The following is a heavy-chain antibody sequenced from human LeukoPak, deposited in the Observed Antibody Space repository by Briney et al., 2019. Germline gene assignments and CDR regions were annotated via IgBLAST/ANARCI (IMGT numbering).Heavy chain of an antibody. CDR3: ARGSSGSYYGWYYFDY. CDR1: GGSFNGYY. J-gene: IGHJ4*02. CDR2: INHSGST. V-gene: IGHV4-34*01. D-gene: IGHD1-26*01. Sequence: SETLSLTCAVYGGSFNGYYWSWIRQPPGKGLEWIGEINHSGSTNYSPSLKSRVTLSVDTSKNQFSLRLSSVTAADTAVYYCARGSSGSYYGWYYFDYWGQGTLVTVSS.